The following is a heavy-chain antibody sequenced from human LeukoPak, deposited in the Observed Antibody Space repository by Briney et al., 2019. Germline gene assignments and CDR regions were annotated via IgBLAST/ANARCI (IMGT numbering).Heavy chain of an antibody. V-gene: IGHV3-23*01. J-gene: IGHJ4*02. Sequence: GGSLRLSCAASGFTFSDYYMSWIRQAPGKGLEWVSGISLDGATTYYAGSVEGRFTISRDNSKNTLYLQMNSLRADDTAVYYCVKDHGWLLYSWGQGTLVTVSS. D-gene: IGHD3-9*01. CDR3: VKDHGWLLYS. CDR2: ISLDGATT. CDR1: GFTFSDYY.